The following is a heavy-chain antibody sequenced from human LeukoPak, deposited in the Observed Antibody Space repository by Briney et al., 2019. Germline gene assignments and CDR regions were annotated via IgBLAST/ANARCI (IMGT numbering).Heavy chain of an antibody. V-gene: IGHV3-23*01. Sequence: PGGSLRLSCAASGFTFDTYALSWVRRAPGKGLEWVSAISGSGTNTYYADSVKGRFTISRDNSKGTVFLQMNSLRAEDTAVYYCAKDIVATTIETYYFDYWGQGTLVTVSS. D-gene: IGHD5-12*01. CDR3: AKDIVATTIETYYFDY. J-gene: IGHJ4*02. CDR1: GFTFDTYA. CDR2: ISGSGTNT.